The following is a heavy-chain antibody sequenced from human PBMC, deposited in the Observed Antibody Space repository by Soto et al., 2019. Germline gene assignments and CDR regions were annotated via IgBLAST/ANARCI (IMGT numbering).Heavy chain of an antibody. CDR3: ARDTPGLEDFDY. J-gene: IGHJ4*02. V-gene: IGHV3-48*03. CDR2: IDPSGNTM. CDR1: GFSFSAHD. D-gene: IGHD3-22*01. Sequence: EVQLVESGGGLVQPGGSLRLSCAASGFSFSAHDLNWVRQAPGKALEWISYIDPSGNTMHYADSVKGRFTISRDNAKNSLYLQMNGLRAEDTAVYYCARDTPGLEDFDYWGQGTLVTVSS.